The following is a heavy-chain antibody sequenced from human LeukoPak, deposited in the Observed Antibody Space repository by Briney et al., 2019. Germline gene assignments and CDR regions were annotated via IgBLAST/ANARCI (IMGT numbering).Heavy chain of an antibody. CDR1: GYTFTGYY. Sequence: ASVKVSCKASGYTFTGYYIHWLRQAPEQGLEWMGWINPNSGGTNYAQKFQGRVTMTRDTSISTAYMELSRLRSDDTAVYYCARIRDGYNDAYDIWGQGTMVTVPS. D-gene: IGHD5-24*01. CDR3: ARIRDGYNDAYDI. J-gene: IGHJ3*02. V-gene: IGHV1-2*02. CDR2: INPNSGGT.